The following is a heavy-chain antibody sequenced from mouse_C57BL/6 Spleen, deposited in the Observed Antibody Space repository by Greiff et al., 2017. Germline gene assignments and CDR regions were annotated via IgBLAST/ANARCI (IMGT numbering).Heavy chain of an antibody. CDR3: ARMDDYGGYFDV. V-gene: IGHV2-2*01. CDR2: IWSGGST. D-gene: IGHD2-4*01. Sequence: QVQLKESGPGLVQPSQSLSITCTVSGFSLTSYGVHWVRQSPGKGLEWLGVIWSGGSTDYNAAFISRLSISKDNSKSQVFFKMNSLQADDTAIYYCARMDDYGGYFDVWGTGTTVTVSS. J-gene: IGHJ1*03. CDR1: GFSLTSYG.